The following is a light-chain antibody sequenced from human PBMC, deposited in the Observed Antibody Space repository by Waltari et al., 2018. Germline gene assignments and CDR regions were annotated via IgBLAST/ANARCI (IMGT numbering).Light chain of an antibody. CDR1: QSVLYNSNNKNH. J-gene: IGKJ1*01. CDR2: WAS. V-gene: IGKV4-1*01. Sequence: DIVMTQSPDSLAVSLGERATINCKSSQSVLYNSNNKNHLAWYQQKPGQPPKLLIYWASTRQSGVPDRFSGGGSGIDFTLTISSLQAEDVAVYYCQQYYSSPRTFGQGTKVEIK. CDR3: QQYYSSPRT.